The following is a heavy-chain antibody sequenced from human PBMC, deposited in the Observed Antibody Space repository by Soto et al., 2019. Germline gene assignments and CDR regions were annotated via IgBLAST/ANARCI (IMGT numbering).Heavy chain of an antibody. D-gene: IGHD3-22*01. J-gene: IGHJ1*01. V-gene: IGHV3-66*01. CDR1: GFTVSSNY. CDR2: IYSGGST. Sequence: GGSLRLSCAASGFTVSSNYVSWVRQAPGKGLEWVSVIYSGGSTYYADSVKGRFTISRDNSKNTLYLQMNSLRAEDTAVYYCARDGYDSSGYYPEYFQHWGQGT. CDR3: ARDGYDSSGYYPEYFQH.